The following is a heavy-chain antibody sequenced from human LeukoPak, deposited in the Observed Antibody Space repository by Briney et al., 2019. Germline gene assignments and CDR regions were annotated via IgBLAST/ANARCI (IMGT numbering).Heavy chain of an antibody. Sequence: QPGGSLRLSCVASGFTFSTYWVHWVRQTPGKGLAWVSRISSDGSTTTYADSVRGRFTISRDNAENTLYLQMNSLRAEDTAVYFCARDKVVRGVISDYWGQGTLVTVSS. V-gene: IGHV3-74*01. J-gene: IGHJ4*02. CDR1: GFTFSTYW. D-gene: IGHD3-10*01. CDR3: ARDKVVRGVISDY. CDR2: ISSDGSTT.